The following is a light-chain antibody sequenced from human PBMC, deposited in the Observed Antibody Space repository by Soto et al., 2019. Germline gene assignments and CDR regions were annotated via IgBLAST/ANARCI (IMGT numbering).Light chain of an antibody. CDR1: HSDIGAGYG. CDR3: SSYTSSTTPV. J-gene: IGLJ3*02. V-gene: IGLV1-40*01. CDR2: DTT. Sequence: QSVLTQPPSVTGAPGQRVTISCTGSHSDIGAGYGVHWYQQFPHSAPKLLIYDTTNRPSGVPDRFSGSRSGTSASLAITGLQAEDEADYYCSSYTSSTTPVFGGGTKLTVL.